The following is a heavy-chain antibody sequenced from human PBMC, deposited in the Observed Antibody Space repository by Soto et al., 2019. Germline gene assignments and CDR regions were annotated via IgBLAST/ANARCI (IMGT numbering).Heavy chain of an antibody. CDR3: ARYTYGYWAYFEY. D-gene: IGHD5-18*01. CDR2: ISGSGGST. V-gene: IGHV3-23*01. J-gene: IGHJ4*02. Sequence: GGSLRLSCAASGFTFTNYVMSWVRQAAGKGLEWVSAISGSGGSTYYADSVKGRFTISRDNSKNTLYLQMSSLRAEDTAVYYCARYTYGYWAYFEYWGQGTLVTVSS. CDR1: GFTFTNYV.